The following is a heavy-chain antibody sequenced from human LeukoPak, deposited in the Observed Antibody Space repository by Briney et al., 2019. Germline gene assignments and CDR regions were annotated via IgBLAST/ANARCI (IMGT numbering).Heavy chain of an antibody. Sequence: SETLSLTCTVSGGSVSNYYWSWIRQSPGKGLEWIRYISHSGSVNYNPSLKSRVTMSVDTSKNQFSLKLSSVTAADTAVYYCASRVYYYDSSGYYFRDWGQGTLVTVSS. CDR3: ASRVYYYDSSGYYFRD. J-gene: IGHJ4*02. CDR1: GGSVSNYY. D-gene: IGHD3-22*01. V-gene: IGHV4-59*02. CDR2: ISHSGSV.